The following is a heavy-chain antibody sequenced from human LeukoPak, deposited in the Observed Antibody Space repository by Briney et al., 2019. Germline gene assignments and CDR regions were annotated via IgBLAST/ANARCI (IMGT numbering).Heavy chain of an antibody. Sequence: SETLSLTCAVYGGSFSGYYWSWIRQPPGKGLEWIGEINHSGSTNYNPSLKSRVTISVDTSKNQFSLKLSSVTAADTAVYYCARHVGYSYGLGDFDYWGQGTLVTVSS. CDR2: INHSGST. V-gene: IGHV4-34*01. D-gene: IGHD5-18*01. J-gene: IGHJ4*02. CDR3: ARHVGYSYGLGDFDY. CDR1: GGSFSGYY.